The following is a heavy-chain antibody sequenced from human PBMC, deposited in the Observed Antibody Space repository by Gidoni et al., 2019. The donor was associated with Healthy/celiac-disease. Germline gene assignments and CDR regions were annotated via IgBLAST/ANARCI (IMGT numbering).Heavy chain of an antibody. CDR2: IDYSGST. CDR1: GGSISSSSYY. Sequence: QLQLQESGPGLVKPSETLSLTCTVSGGSISSSSYYWGWIRQPPGKGLEWIGSIDYSGSTYYNPSLKSRVTISVDTSKNQFSLKLSSVTAADTAVYYCARHILGYSSGWGYFDYWGQGTLVTVSS. D-gene: IGHD6-19*01. CDR3: ARHILGYSSGWGYFDY. V-gene: IGHV4-39*01. J-gene: IGHJ4*02.